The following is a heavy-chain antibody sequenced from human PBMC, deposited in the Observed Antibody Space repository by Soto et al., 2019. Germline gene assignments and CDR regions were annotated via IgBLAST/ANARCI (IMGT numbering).Heavy chain of an antibody. D-gene: IGHD7-27*01. CDR2: IYYGGST. CDR3: AKNWNWGSLVH. J-gene: IGHJ4*02. V-gene: IGHV4-59*08. CDR1: GDSISTDY. Sequence: SETLSLTCTVSGDSISTDYWSWIRQSPGKGLERIGFIYYGGSTNYNPSLKSRVTISVDTPKNQFSLKLSSVTAADTAVYYCAKNWNWGSLVHWGQGTLVTVSS.